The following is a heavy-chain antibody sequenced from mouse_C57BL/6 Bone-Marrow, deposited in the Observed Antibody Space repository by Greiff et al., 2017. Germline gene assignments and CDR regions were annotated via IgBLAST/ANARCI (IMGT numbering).Heavy chain of an antibody. CDR1: GYTFTSYW. V-gene: IGHV1-69*01. CDR3: ARDYGSSYDGYFDV. CDR2: IDPSDSYT. J-gene: IGHJ1*03. Sequence: QVQLQQPGAELVMPGASVKLSCKASGYTFTSYWMHWVKQRPGQGLEWIGEIDPSDSYTNYNQKFKGKSTLTVDKSSSTAYMQLSSLTSEDSAVXYCARDYGSSYDGYFDVWGTGTTVTVSS. D-gene: IGHD1-1*01.